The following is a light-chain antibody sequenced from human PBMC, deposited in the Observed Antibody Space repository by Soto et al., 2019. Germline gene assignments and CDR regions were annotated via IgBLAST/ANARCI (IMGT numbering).Light chain of an antibody. CDR2: GAS. CDR3: QQYNNWPPFT. Sequence: EIVMTQSPATLSVSPGERATLSCRASQSVGGNLAGHQQNPGPAPRLLIYGASTRPTGTPARFMGSGSGTEFTLTSSSLQSEDVAVYYCQQYNNWPPFTFGPGTKVDIK. V-gene: IGKV3D-15*01. J-gene: IGKJ3*01. CDR1: QSVGGN.